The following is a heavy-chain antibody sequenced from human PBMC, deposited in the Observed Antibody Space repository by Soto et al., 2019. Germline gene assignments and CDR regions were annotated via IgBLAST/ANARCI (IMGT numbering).Heavy chain of an antibody. J-gene: IGHJ5*02. CDR1: GFTFSSYW. V-gene: IGHV3-74*01. CDR3: PFASKAIGEAGNWFDP. D-gene: IGHD6-13*01. CDR2: INSDGSST. Sequence: GGSLRLSCAASGFTFSSYWMHWVRQAPGKGLVWVSRINSDGSSTSYADSVKGRFTISRDNAKNTLYLQMNSLRAEDTDVYYCPFASKAIGEAGNWFDPWGQGTLVTVSS.